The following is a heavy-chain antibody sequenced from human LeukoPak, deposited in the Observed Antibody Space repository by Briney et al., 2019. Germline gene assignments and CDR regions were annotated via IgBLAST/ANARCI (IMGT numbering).Heavy chain of an antibody. CDR3: ATTSDPGILDGMDV. J-gene: IGHJ6*02. V-gene: IGHV1-18*01. Sequence: ASVKVSCKASGYTFTSYGISWVRQAPGQGLEWMGWISAYNGNTNYAQKLQGRVTMTTDTSTSTAYMELRSLRSDDTAVYYCATTSDPGILDGMDVWGQGTTVTVSS. CDR1: GYTFTSYG. CDR2: ISAYNGNT. D-gene: IGHD2-2*01.